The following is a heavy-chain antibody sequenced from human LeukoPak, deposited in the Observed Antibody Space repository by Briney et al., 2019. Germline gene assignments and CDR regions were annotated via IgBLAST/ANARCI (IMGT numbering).Heavy chain of an antibody. CDR2: IYTSGST. V-gene: IGHV4-4*07. D-gene: IGHD2-15*01. CDR3: ARVSVVVTAFDI. CDR1: GGPISSYY. J-gene: IGHJ3*02. Sequence: SETLSLTCTVSGGPISSYYWSWIRQPAGKGLEWIGRIYTSGSTNYNPSLKSRVTMSVDTSKNQFSLKLTSVTAADTAVYYCARVSVVVTAFDIWGQGTMVTVSS.